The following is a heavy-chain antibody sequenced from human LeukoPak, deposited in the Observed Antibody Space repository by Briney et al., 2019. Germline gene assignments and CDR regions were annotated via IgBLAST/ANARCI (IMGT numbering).Heavy chain of an antibody. J-gene: IGHJ5*02. CDR3: ARECGGDCYNWFDP. CDR1: GFTFSSYV. CDR2: ISGSGGTT. V-gene: IGHV3-23*01. D-gene: IGHD2-21*02. Sequence: GGSLRLSCAGSGFTFSSYVMSWVRQAPGKGLEWVSGISGSGGTTYYADSVKGRFTISRDNSKNTLYLEMNSLRAEDTAVYYCARECGGDCYNWFDPWGQGTLVTVSS.